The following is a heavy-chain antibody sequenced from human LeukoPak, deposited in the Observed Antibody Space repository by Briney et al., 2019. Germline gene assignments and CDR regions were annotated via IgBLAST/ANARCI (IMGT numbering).Heavy chain of an antibody. D-gene: IGHD1-26*01. J-gene: IGHJ3*02. V-gene: IGHV3-7*05. Sequence: GGSLRLSCVVSGFTFNNYWMTWVRQAPGKGLEWVGNIKQDGSEKYYVDSVKGRLTIFRDNAKNLLYLQMNSLRVEDTAVYYCARARIMGGSGAFDIWGQGTMVTVSS. CDR2: IKQDGSEK. CDR1: GFTFNNYW. CDR3: ARARIMGGSGAFDI.